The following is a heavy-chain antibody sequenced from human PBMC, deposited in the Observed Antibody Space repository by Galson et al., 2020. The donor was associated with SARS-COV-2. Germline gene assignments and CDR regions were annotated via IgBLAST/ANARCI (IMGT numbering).Heavy chain of an antibody. CDR2: ISGGGCSP. J-gene: IGHJ4*02. D-gene: IGHD1-26*01. CDR3: AQGCPHKVGATTLAC. CDR1: GFTFSSYV. V-gene: IGHV3-23*01. Sequence: GESLKISCAASGFTFSSYVMNWVRQPPGKGLEWVSRISGGGCSPYYADSVKGRFTISRDNSKSTLYLQMSSLRVEDTGVYYCAQGCPHKVGATTLACWGQGNLVTVSS.